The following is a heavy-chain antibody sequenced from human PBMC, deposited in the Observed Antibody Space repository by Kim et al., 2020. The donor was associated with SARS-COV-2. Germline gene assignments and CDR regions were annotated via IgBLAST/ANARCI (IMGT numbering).Heavy chain of an antibody. J-gene: IGHJ4*02. CDR1: GFTFSSYA. V-gene: IGHV3-23*01. D-gene: IGHD3-16*01. CDR2: ISGSGGST. CDR3: AKGSRSIRAGEDY. Sequence: GGSLRLSCAASGFTFSSYAMSWVRQAPGKGLEWVSAISGSGGSTYYADSVKGRFTISRDNSKNTRYLQMNSLRAEDTAVYYCAKGSRSIRAGEDYWGQGTLVTVSS.